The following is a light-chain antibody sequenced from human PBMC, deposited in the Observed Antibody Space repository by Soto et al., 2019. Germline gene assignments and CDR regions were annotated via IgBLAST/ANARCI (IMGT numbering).Light chain of an antibody. J-gene: IGLJ3*02. CDR3: SSYSSRYILVL. CDR1: SSDVGGYNY. V-gene: IGLV2-14*01. CDR2: DVS. Sequence: QSALTQPASVSGSPGQSITISCTGTSSDVGGYNYVSWYQQHPGKAPKLMIYDVSNRPSGVSNRFSGSKSGNTASLTISGLQAEDEADYYCSSYSSRYILVLFGGGTKLTVL.